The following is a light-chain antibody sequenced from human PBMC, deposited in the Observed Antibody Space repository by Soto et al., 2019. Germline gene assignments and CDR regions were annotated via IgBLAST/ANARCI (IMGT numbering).Light chain of an antibody. J-gene: IGKJ3*01. CDR2: GAS. CDR3: QQYNNWPGT. CDR1: QSVSSN. Sequence: EIVMTQSPATLSVSPGERATLSCRASQSVSSNLAWYQQKPGQAPRLLIYGASTSATGIPARFSGSGSGTDFTLTISSLQSEDFEVYYCQQYNNWPGTFGPGTKVYIK. V-gene: IGKV3-15*01.